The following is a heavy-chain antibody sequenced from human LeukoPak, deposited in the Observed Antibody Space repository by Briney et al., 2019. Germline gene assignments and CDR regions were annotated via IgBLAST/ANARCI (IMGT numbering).Heavy chain of an antibody. V-gene: IGHV1-69*05. Sequence: SVKVSCKASGGTFNNYAIGWVRQAPGQGLEWMGGIIPIFATTNYAQKFQGRVTVTTDESTNTAYMELSSLRSEDTAVYHCARNEGYSYGYPLDYWGQGTLVTVSS. CDR2: IIPIFATT. CDR3: ARNEGYSYGYPLDY. CDR1: GGTFNNYA. J-gene: IGHJ4*02. D-gene: IGHD5-18*01.